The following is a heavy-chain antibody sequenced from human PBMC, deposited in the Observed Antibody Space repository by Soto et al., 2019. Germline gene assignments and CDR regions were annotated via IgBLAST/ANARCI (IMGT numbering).Heavy chain of an antibody. Sequence: QVQLQESGPGLVKPSQTLSLTCPVSGASISSRGFYWTWIRQLPGKGLEWIGYISYSGSTNYSRSLKCRLNISIDASDYHFSPKLTSVTAADTAVYYCARQSTVTGNYYFDSWGQGTLVTVAT. D-gene: IGHD4-17*01. CDR1: GASISSRGFY. J-gene: IGHJ4*02. CDR2: ISYSGST. CDR3: ARQSTVTGNYYFDS. V-gene: IGHV4-31*03.